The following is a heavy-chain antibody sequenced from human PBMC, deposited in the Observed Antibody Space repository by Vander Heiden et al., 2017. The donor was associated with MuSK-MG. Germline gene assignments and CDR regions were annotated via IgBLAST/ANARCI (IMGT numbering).Heavy chain of an antibody. CDR3: ARDSQRFWELGPGAQLHY. J-gene: IGHJ4*02. Sequence: QVQLVESGGGVVQPGRSLRLSCVASGFTFSSYGMHWVRQAPGKGLEWVAVRWYDGSNKFYADPVKGRFTITRDNSKNTLYLQMNSLSAEDTAVYYCARDSQRFWELGPGAQLHYWGQGTLVTVSS. CDR1: GFTFSSYG. CDR2: RWYDGSNK. V-gene: IGHV3-33*01. D-gene: IGHD1-26*01.